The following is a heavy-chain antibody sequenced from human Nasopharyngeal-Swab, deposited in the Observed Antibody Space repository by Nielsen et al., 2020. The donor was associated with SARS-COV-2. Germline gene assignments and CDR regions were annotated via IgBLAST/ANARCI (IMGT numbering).Heavy chain of an antibody. D-gene: IGHD4-23*01. CDR3: AKDLGVESPLWFDY. V-gene: IGHV3-23*01. CDR2: IRGSGGST. CDR1: GFTFSSYA. J-gene: IGHJ4*02. Sequence: GKSLKISCPASGFTFSSYAMSWVRQAPGKGLEWVSEIRGSGGSTYYAESVKGRFTISRDNSKDTLYLQMSSLRAEDAAIYYCAKDLGVESPLWFDYWGQGTLLTVSS.